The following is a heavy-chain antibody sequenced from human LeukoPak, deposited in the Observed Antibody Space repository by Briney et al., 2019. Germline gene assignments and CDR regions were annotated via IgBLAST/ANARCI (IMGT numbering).Heavy chain of an antibody. Sequence: ASVKVSCKASGYTFTSYYMHWVRQAPGQGLEWMGRINPNSGGTNYAQKFQGRVTMTRDTSISTAYMELSRLRSDDTAVYYCGTAMVRGPVTHWGQGTLVTVSS. CDR1: GYTFTSYY. J-gene: IGHJ4*02. V-gene: IGHV1-2*06. CDR2: INPNSGGT. CDR3: GTAMVRGPVTH. D-gene: IGHD3-10*01.